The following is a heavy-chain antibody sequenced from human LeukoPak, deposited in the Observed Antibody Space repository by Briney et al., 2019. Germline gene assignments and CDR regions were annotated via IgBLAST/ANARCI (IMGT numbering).Heavy chain of an antibody. J-gene: IGHJ4*02. D-gene: IGHD1-14*01. CDR3: ARGAGEGFDY. V-gene: IGHV4-59*01. CDR1: GGSISSYY. CDR2: IYYSGST. Sequence: SETLSLTCTVSGGSISSYYWSWIRQPPGKGLEWIGYIYYSGSTNYNPPLKSRVTISVDTSKNQFSLKLSSVTAADTAVYYCARGAGEGFDYWGQGTLVTVSS.